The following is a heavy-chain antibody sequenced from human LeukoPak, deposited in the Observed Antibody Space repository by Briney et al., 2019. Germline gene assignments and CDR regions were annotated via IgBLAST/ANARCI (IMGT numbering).Heavy chain of an antibody. CDR2: ISAYNGNT. V-gene: IGHV1-18*01. D-gene: IGHD3-3*01. CDR3: ARDILRFRTSASTPFDY. Sequence: ASVKVSCKASGYTFTSYGISWVRQTPGQGLEWMGWISAYNGNTNYAQKLQGRVTMTTDTSTSTAYMELRSLRSDDTAVYYCARDILRFRTSASTPFDYWGQGTLVTVSS. J-gene: IGHJ4*02. CDR1: GYTFTSYG.